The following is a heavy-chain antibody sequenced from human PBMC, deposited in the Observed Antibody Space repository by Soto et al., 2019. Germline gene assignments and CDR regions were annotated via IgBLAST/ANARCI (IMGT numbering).Heavy chain of an antibody. CDR1: GFTFSDYG. Sequence: GGSLRLSCAASGFTFSDYGMHWVRQAPGKGLEWVAVISSDGNNEYYADSVKGRFTISRDNSKNTLYLQMNSLRAEDSALYYCARAQYSSASVIDYWGQGTLVTVSS. CDR2: ISSDGNNE. D-gene: IGHD6-6*01. J-gene: IGHJ4*02. V-gene: IGHV3-30*03. CDR3: ARAQYSSASVIDY.